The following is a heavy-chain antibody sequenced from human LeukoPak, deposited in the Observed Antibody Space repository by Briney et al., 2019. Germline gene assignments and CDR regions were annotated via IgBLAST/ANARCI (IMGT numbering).Heavy chain of an antibody. CDR1: GGSVSSGSYY. J-gene: IGHJ4*02. V-gene: IGHV4-61*01. CDR3: ARDRDGYLDY. D-gene: IGHD5-24*01. Sequence: TSETLSLTCTVSGGSVSSGSYYWSWIRQPPGKGLEWIGYIYYSGSTNYNPSLKSRVTISVDTSKNQFSLKLSSVTAADTAVYYCARDRDGYLDYWGQGTLVTVSS. CDR2: IYYSGST.